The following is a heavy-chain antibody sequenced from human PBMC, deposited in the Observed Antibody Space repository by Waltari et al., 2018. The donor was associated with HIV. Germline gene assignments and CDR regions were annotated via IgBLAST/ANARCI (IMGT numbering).Heavy chain of an antibody. J-gene: IGHJ6*02. CDR1: RYTFTGYY. CDR2: INPNSGGT. V-gene: IGHV1-2*02. CDR3: ARSITMIVVLIAWGYGMDV. Sequence: QVQLVQSGAEVKKPGTSVKVSCKASRYTFTGYYMHWARQAPGQGLEWMGWINPNSGGTKYAQKFQDRVTMTRDTSISTAYMELSRLRSDDTAVYYCARSITMIVVLIAWGYGMDVWGQGTTVTVSS. D-gene: IGHD3-22*01.